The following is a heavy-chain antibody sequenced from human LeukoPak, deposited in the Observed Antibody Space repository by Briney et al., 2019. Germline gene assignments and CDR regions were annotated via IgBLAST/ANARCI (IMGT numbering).Heavy chain of an antibody. J-gene: IGHJ6*03. CDR3: ARADCSTTSCYGSHYYYYYMDV. V-gene: IGHV1-46*01. CDR2: INPSGGST. D-gene: IGHD2-2*01. CDR1: GYTFTRFY. Sequence: ASVKVSCKASGYTFTRFYMHWVRQAPGQGLEWMGIINPSGGSTSYAQKFQGRVTMTRDMSTSTVYMDLGNLRSEDTAVYFCARADCSTTSCYGSHYYYYYMDVWGKGTTVTVSS.